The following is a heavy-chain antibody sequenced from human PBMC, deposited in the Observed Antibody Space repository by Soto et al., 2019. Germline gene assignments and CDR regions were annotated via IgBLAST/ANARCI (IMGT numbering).Heavy chain of an antibody. D-gene: IGHD6-6*01. J-gene: IGHJ6*02. Sequence: SVKVSCKASGYTFTSYGISWVRQAPGQGLEWMGGIIPIFGTANYAQKFQGRVTITADESTSTAYMELSSLRSEDTAVYYCARGDSSSSFGLDYYGMDVWGQGTTVTVSS. CDR2: IIPIFGTA. CDR3: ARGDSSSSFGLDYYGMDV. V-gene: IGHV1-69*13. CDR1: GYTFTSYG.